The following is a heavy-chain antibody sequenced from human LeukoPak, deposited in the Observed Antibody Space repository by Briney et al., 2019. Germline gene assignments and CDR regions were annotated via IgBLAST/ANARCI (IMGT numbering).Heavy chain of an antibody. V-gene: IGHV1-2*02. CDR1: GCNFIDYF. CDR2: INPNGGGT. D-gene: IGHD2-15*01. J-gene: IGHJ4*02. CDR3: VGDGVAAPEEFDY. Sequence: ASVMVSCKTSGCNFIDYFINCVRLAPGQGLECMGWINPNGGGTNYAQKFQGRLTMTSDTSISTAYMQLNSLRSDYTPIYDCVGDGVAAPEEFDYWGKRTLVTVSS.